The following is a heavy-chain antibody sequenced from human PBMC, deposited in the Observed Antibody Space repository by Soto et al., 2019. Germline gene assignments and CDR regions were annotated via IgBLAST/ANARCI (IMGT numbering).Heavy chain of an antibody. V-gene: IGHV1-46*01. CDR3: ARDHKEAFDI. CDR1: GYTFTSYY. Sequence: GASVKVSCKASGYTFTSYYMHWVRQAPGQGLEWMGIINPSGGSTSYAQKFQGRVTMTRDTSTSTVYMEQSSLRSEDTAIYYCARDHKEAFDIWGQGTLVTVSS. J-gene: IGHJ3*02. CDR2: INPSGGST.